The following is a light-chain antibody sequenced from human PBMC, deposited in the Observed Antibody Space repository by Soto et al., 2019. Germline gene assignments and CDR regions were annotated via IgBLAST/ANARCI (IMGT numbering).Light chain of an antibody. J-gene: IGLJ2*01. CDR3: QSYDSSKGV. Sequence: NFMLTQPHSVSESPGKTVTISCTRSSGSIASNYVQWYQQRPGSAPTTVIYEDNQRPSGVPDRFSGSIDSSSNSASLTISGLKTEDGADYSCQSYDSSKGVFGGGTKLTVL. V-gene: IGLV6-57*03. CDR1: SGSIASNY. CDR2: EDN.